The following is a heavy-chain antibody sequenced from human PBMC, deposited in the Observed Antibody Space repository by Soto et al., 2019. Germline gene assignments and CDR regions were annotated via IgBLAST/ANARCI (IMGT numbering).Heavy chain of an antibody. V-gene: IGHV3-7*01. CDR3: EILRGSYDY. CDR2: IKQDGSEK. J-gene: IGHJ4*02. D-gene: IGHD1-26*01. CDR1: GFTFSSYW. Sequence: GGSLRLSCAASGFTFSSYWMSWVRQAPGKGREWVANIKQDGSEKYYVDSVKGRFTISRDSAKNSLYLQMNSVRAEDTAVYYCEILRGSYDYWGQGTLVTVSS.